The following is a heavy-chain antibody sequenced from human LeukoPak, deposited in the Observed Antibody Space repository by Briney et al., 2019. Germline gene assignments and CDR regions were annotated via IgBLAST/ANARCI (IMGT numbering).Heavy chain of an antibody. J-gene: IGHJ4*02. Sequence: GGSLRLSCAASGFTFSSYAMSWVRQAPGKGLEWVSAISGSGGSTYYADSVKGRFIISRDNSKNTLYLQMNSLRAEDTAVYYCAKVLYYDFWSGYYTGGYFDYWGQGTLVTVSS. V-gene: IGHV3-23*01. D-gene: IGHD3-3*01. CDR2: ISGSGGST. CDR3: AKVLYYDFWSGYYTGGYFDY. CDR1: GFTFSSYA.